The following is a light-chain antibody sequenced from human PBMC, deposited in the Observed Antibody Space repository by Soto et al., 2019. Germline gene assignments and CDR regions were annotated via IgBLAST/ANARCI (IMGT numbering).Light chain of an antibody. J-gene: IGKJ1*01. V-gene: IGKV3-15*01. CDR2: GAS. CDR1: QSVSSN. CDR3: QQYNNWPPMA. Sequence: EIVMTQSPATLSVSPGERATLSCRASQSVSSNLAWYQQKPGQAPRLLIYGASTRAPGIPARFSGSGSGTEFTLTISSLQSEDFAVYCCQQYNNWPPMAFGQGTKVEIK.